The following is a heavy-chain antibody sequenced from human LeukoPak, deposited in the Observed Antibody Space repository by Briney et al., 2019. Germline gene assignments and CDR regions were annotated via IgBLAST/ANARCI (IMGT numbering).Heavy chain of an antibody. V-gene: IGHV1-3*01. J-gene: IGHJ4*02. D-gene: IGHD5-12*01. CDR3: AREDRYSGYDGSARDD. CDR1: GYTFTSYA. Sequence: GASVKVSCKASGYTFTSYAMHWVRQAPGQGLEWMGWINPGIGNTNYSQKFQGRVTITRDTSTSTAYMELSSLRSEDTAVYYCAREDRYSGYDGSARDDWGQGTLVTVSS. CDR2: INPGIGNT.